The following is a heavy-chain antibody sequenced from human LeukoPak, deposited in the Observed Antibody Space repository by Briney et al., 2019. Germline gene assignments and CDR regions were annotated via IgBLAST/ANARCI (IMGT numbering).Heavy chain of an antibody. V-gene: IGHV3-23*01. CDR3: AKDITILYYIDY. J-gene: IGHJ4*02. CDR1: GFTFSSYA. Sequence: GGSPRLSCAASGFTFSSYAMSWVRQAPGKGLEWVSAISGSGGSTYYADSVKGRFTISRDNSKNTLYLQMNSLRAEDTAVYYCAKDITILYYIDYWGQGTLVTVSS. D-gene: IGHD3-3*01. CDR2: ISGSGGST.